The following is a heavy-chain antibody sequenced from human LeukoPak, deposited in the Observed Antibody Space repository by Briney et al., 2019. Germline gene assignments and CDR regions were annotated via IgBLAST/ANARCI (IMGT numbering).Heavy chain of an antibody. D-gene: IGHD2-8*01. J-gene: IGHJ4*02. CDR2: IYPAYSDT. CDR3: ARHEGGRYAI. Sequence: GESLKISCKGSGYSFTSYWIGWVRQMPGKGLEWMGIIYPAYSDTRYSPSFQGQVTISADKSINTAYLQWSSLKASGSAMYYCARHEGGRYAIWGQGTLVTVSS. V-gene: IGHV5-51*01. CDR1: GYSFTSYW.